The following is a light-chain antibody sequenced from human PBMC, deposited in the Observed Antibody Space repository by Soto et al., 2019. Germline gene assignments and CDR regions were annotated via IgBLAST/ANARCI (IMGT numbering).Light chain of an antibody. CDR1: QSVLYSSNNKNY. CDR3: QQYYNSPFT. V-gene: IGKV4-1*01. CDR2: WAS. J-gene: IGKJ3*01. Sequence: DIVMTQSPDSLAVSLGERATINCKSSQSVLYSSNNKNYLAWYQQKPGQPPKLLIDWASTRESGLPDRFSGSGSGTDFTLTISSLQAVDVAVYYCQQYYNSPFTFGPGTKVDIK.